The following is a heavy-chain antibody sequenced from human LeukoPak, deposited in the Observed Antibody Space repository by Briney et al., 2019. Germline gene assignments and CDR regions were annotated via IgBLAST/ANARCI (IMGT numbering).Heavy chain of an antibody. V-gene: IGHV4-59*11. D-gene: IGHD6-19*01. J-gene: IGHJ5*02. CDR1: VGSISSHY. Sequence: PSETLSLTCTVSVGSISSHYWSWIRQAPGKGLEWIVYIYNSGIANYNPSLKSRVTISVDTSKNRLSLKLSSVTAADTAVYYCVRWIGDIAFSGTSWFDPWGQGTLVTVSS. CDR2: IYNSGIA. CDR3: VRWIGDIAFSGTSWFDP.